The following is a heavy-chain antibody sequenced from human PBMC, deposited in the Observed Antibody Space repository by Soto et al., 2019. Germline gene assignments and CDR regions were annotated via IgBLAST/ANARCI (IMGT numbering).Heavy chain of an antibody. CDR1: GFTFKTYG. CDR2: ISFGGTDK. V-gene: IGHV3-30*03. D-gene: IGHD3-3*01. J-gene: IGHJ4*02. CDR3: ARPTTIFGVVISLAFDY. Sequence: GGSLRLSCAASGFTFKTYGMHWVRQAPGKGLEWVAVISFGGTDKYYADSVKGRFTISRDNAKNSLYLQMNSLRAEDTAVYYCARPTTIFGVVISLAFDYWGQGTLVTVSS.